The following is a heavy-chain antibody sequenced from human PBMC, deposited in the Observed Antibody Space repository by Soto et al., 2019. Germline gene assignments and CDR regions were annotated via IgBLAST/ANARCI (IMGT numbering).Heavy chain of an antibody. CDR2: IYYSGAT. D-gene: IGHD1-26*01. V-gene: IGHV4-59*05. CDR3: ARLAYSGYLQT. Sequence: SLTCAVSNGSVSSYYWSWIRQPPGKGLEWIASIYYSGATYYNPSLQSRVTISVDTSNNRFSLTLSSLTAADTAVYFCARLAYSGYLQTWGQGSLVTVSS. CDR1: NGSVSSYY. J-gene: IGHJ1*01.